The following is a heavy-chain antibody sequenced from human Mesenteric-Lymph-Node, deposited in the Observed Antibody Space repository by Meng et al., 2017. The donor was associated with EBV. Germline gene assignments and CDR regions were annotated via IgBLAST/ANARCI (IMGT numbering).Heavy chain of an antibody. V-gene: IGHV3-23*04. CDR2: ISGSGGST. Sequence: VQLVESGXXXXXPXGSXRLSCSAPGFTCSSYAMSWVRQAPGKGLEWVSGISGSGGSTYYADSVKGRFTISRDNSKSTLYLTMNSLRDEDTAVYYCAKGGSYSFTVIALNWLDPWGPGTLVTVSS. D-gene: IGHD4-17*01. CDR1: GFTCSSYA. CDR3: AKGGSYSFTVIALNWLDP. J-gene: IGHJ5*02.